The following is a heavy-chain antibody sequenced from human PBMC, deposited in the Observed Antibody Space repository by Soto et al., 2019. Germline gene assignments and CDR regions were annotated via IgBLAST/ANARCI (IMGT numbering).Heavy chain of an antibody. CDR2: IKQDGSEK. CDR3: ARDFWFPIVAAAGRHYGMDV. J-gene: IGHJ6*02. V-gene: IGHV3-7*01. CDR1: GFTFSSYG. D-gene: IGHD6-13*01. Sequence: PGGSLRLSCAASGFTFSSYGMHWVRQAPGKGLEWVANIKQDGSEKYYVDSVKGRFTISRDNAKNSLYLQMNSLRAEDTAVYYCARDFWFPIVAAAGRHYGMDVWGQGPRVTVSS.